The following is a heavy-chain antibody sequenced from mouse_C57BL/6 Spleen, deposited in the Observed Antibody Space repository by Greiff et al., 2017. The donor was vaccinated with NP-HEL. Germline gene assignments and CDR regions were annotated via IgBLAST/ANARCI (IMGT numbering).Heavy chain of an antibody. CDR2: IDPSDSYT. CDR1: DYTFTSYW. V-gene: IGHV1-69*01. Sequence: QVQLQQPGAELVMPGASVKLSCKASDYTFTSYWMHWVKQRPGQGLEWIGEIDPSDSYTNYNQKFKGKSTLTVDKSSSTAYMQLSSLTSEDSAVYYCALRNYYAMDYWGQGTSVTVSS. J-gene: IGHJ4*01. CDR3: ALRNYYAMDY.